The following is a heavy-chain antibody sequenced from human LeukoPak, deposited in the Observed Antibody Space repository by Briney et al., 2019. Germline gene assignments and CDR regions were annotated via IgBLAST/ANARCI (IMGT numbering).Heavy chain of an antibody. D-gene: IGHD6-13*01. CDR1: GFTFSNYW. CDR3: ARVRAAAGTFDY. J-gene: IGHJ4*02. V-gene: IGHV3-20*04. Sequence: GSLRLSCAASGFTFSNYWMHWVRQAPGKGLEWVSGINWNGGSTGYADSVKGRFTISRDNAKNSVYLQMNSLRAEDTAFYYCARVRAAAGTFDYWGQGTLVTVSS. CDR2: INWNGGST.